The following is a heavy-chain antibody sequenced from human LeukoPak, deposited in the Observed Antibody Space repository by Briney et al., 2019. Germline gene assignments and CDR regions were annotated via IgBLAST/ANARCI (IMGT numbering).Heavy chain of an antibody. CDR3: ARAGYSYGYVNWGSRVDDLDY. CDR1: GFPFSTYA. V-gene: IGHV3-74*01. CDR2: INSDGSST. J-gene: IGHJ4*02. D-gene: IGHD5-18*01. Sequence: GGSLRLSCAASGFPFSTYAMGWVRQAPGKGLVWVSRINSDGSSTSYADSVKGRFTISRDNAKNTLYLQMNSLRAEDTAVYYCARAGYSYGYVNWGSRVDDLDYWGQGTLVTVSS.